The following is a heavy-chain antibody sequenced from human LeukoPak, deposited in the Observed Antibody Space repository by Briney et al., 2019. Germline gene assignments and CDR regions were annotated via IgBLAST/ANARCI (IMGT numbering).Heavy chain of an antibody. CDR3: ARDLGRYCSSTSCGVNWFDP. V-gene: IGHV4-61*02. CDR2: TYTSGST. CDR1: GGSLSSGSYY. D-gene: IGHD2-2*01. Sequence: SETLSLTCTVSGGSLSSGSYYWSWIRQPAGTGLEWIGRTYTSGSTNYNPSLKSRVTISVDTSKNQFSLKLSSVTAADTAVYYCARDLGRYCSSTSCGVNWFDPWGQGTLVTVSS. J-gene: IGHJ5*02.